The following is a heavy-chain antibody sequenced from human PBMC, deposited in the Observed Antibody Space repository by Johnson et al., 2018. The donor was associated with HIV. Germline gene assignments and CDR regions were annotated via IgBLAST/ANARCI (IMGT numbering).Heavy chain of an antibody. Sequence: QVQLVESGGGLVQPGGSLRLSCAASGFTFSSYDMHWVRQAPGKGLEWVALISYDGADKHYADSVKGRFTISRDNSKNTLYLQMNSLRAEDTAVYYCASSSPSDYAFNFWGQGTMVTVSS. V-gene: IGHV3-30*03. J-gene: IGHJ3*01. D-gene: IGHD6-6*01. CDR1: GFTFSSYD. CDR2: ISYDGADK. CDR3: ASSSPSDYAFNF.